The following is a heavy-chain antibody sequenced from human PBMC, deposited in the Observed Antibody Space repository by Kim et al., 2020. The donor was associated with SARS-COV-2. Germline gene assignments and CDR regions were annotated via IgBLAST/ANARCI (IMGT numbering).Heavy chain of an antibody. CDR3: ARASTVITAWFDP. D-gene: IGHD4-17*01. J-gene: IGHJ5*02. V-gene: IGHV3-30*01. Sequence: ADSVKGPFTISRENSNNTLYLQMNSLRVEDTAVHYCARASTVITAWFDPWGQGTLVTVSS.